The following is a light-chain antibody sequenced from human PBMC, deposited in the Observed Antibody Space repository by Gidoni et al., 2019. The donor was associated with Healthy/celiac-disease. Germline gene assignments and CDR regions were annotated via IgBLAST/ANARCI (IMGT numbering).Light chain of an antibody. V-gene: IGKV3-15*01. CDR2: GAS. CDR1: QSVSSN. CDR3: QQYNNWPSIT. J-gene: IGKJ5*01. Sequence: EIVMTQSPATLSVSPGERATLSCRASQSVSSNLAWYQQKPGQAPKLLIYGASTRATGIPARFRGSGSGTEFTLTIRSLQSEDCAVYYCQQYNNWPSITFGQGTRLEIK.